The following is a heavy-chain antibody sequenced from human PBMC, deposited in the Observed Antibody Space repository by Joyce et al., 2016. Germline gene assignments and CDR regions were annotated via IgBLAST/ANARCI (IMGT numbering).Heavy chain of an antibody. CDR1: GFTFSSYS. J-gene: IGHJ4*02. Sequence: EVQLVESGGGLVKPGGSLRLSCAASGFTFSSYSMSWVRQGPGKGLEWVSSLSSSSSYIKYTDSGKGRFTISRDNAKNSLYLQMNSLRVEDTAVYYCARSSHTNGIFDYWGQGTLVTVSS. D-gene: IGHD2-8*01. CDR2: LSSSSSYI. V-gene: IGHV3-21*01. CDR3: ARSSHTNGIFDY.